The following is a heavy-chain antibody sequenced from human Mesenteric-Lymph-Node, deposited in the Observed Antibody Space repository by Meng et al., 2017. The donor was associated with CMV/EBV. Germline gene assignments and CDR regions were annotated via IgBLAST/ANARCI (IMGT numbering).Heavy chain of an antibody. V-gene: IGHV3-21*01. D-gene: IGHD3-3*01. Sequence: GGSLRLSCAASGFTFSSYSMNWVRQAPGKGLEWVSSISSSSSYIYYADSVKGRFTISRDNAKNSLYLQMNSLRAEDTAVYYCARVVTIFGVVTDSWGQGTLVTVSS. CDR2: ISSSSSYI. J-gene: IGHJ5*01. CDR3: ARVVTIFGVVTDS. CDR1: GFTFSSYS.